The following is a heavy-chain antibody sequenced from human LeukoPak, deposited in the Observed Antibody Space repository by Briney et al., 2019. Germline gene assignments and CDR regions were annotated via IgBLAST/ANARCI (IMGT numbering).Heavy chain of an antibody. V-gene: IGHV4-59*01. CDR2: IYYSGST. Sequence: SETLSLTCTVSGVSINSYYWSWIRQPPGKGLEWIGYIYYSGSTHYNPSLKSRVTISVDTSKNQFSLKLSSVTAADTAVYYCARDSLGAYYYMDVWGKGTTVTVSS. CDR1: GVSINSYY. CDR3: ARDSLGAYYYMDV. J-gene: IGHJ6*03.